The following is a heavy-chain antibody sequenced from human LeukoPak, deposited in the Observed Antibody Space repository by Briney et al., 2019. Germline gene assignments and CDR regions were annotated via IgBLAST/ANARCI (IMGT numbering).Heavy chain of an antibody. D-gene: IGHD4-11*01. CDR1: GFTFSSYG. V-gene: IGHV3-30*03. J-gene: IGHJ3*02. Sequence: PGRSLRLSCAASGFTFSSYGMHWVRQAPGKGLEWEAVISYDGSNKYYADSVKGRFTISRDNAKNSLYLQMNSLRAEDTAVYYCARDYTNDAFDIWGQGTMVTVSS. CDR2: ISYDGSNK. CDR3: ARDYTNDAFDI.